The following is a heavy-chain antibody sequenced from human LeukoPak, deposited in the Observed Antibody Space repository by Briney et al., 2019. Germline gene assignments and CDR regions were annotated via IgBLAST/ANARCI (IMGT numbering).Heavy chain of an antibody. CDR1: GGTFSSYA. Sequence: ASVKVSCKASGGTFSSYAISWVRQAPGQGLEWMGGIIPIFGTANYAQKFQGRVTITTDESTSTAYMELSSLRSEDTAVYYCARAVGGGYVTGNWFDPWGQGTLVTVSS. J-gene: IGHJ5*02. CDR2: IIPIFGTA. V-gene: IGHV1-69*05. D-gene: IGHD5-12*01. CDR3: ARAVGGGYVTGNWFDP.